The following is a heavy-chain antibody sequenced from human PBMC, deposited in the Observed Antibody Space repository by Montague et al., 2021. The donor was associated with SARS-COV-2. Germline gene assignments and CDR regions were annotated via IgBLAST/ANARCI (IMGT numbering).Heavy chain of an antibody. V-gene: IGHV6-1*01. CDR1: GDSVSRNSVA. CDR3: VRYSGWFYFDF. D-gene: IGHD6-19*01. CDR2: TYYRSKLYS. J-gene: IGHJ4*02. Sequence: CAISGDSVSRNSVAWSWITHSPSRGLEWLGRTYYRSKLYSDYAPSVRGRRTVNPDASKNEFSLELNYVTPEDTAVYYCVRYSGWFYFDFWGQGTLVTVSS.